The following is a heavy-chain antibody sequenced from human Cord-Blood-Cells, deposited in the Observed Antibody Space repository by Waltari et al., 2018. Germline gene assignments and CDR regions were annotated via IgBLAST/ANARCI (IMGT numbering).Heavy chain of an antibody. CDR3: ARSREIAAAGTDY. Sequence: QLQLQESGPGLVKPSETLSLTCHVSGGSISISSYYWGWVRQPPGKGLEWIGSIYYSGTHYYNPPLKSRVTRSVDTSKKQFSLKLSSVTAADTAVYYCARSREIAAAGTDYWCQGTLVTVSS. J-gene: IGHJ4*02. D-gene: IGHD6-13*01. CDR1: GGSISISSYY. V-gene: IGHV4-39*01. CDR2: IYYSGTH.